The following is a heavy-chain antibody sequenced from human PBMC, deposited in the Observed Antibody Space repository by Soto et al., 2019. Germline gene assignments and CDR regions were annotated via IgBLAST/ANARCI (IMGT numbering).Heavy chain of an antibody. D-gene: IGHD6-13*01. CDR2: TRNKANSYTT. Sequence: EGSLRLSCAASGFTFSDHYMDWVRQAPGKGLEWVGRTRNKANSYTTEYAASVKGRFTISRDDSKNSLYLQMNSLKTEDTAVYYCAGDFIRGTAAAGYDDFDIWGQGTMVTVSS. CDR3: AGDFIRGTAAAGYDDFDI. V-gene: IGHV3-72*01. J-gene: IGHJ3*02. CDR1: GFTFSDHY.